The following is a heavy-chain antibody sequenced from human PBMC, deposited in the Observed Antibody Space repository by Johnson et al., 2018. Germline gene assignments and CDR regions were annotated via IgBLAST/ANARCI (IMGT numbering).Heavy chain of an antibody. D-gene: IGHD6-6*01. Sequence: QVQLQQWGAGLLKPSETLSLTCAVYGGSFSGYYWSWIRQPPGKGLAWIGELNHSGSTNYNPSLKSRVTISVDTSKNQFSLKLSAVTAADTAVYYCARYSSSRDYYYYMDVWGKGTTVTVSS. CDR2: LNHSGST. CDR3: ARYSSSRDYYYYMDV. CDR1: GGSFSGYY. V-gene: IGHV4-34*01. J-gene: IGHJ6*03.